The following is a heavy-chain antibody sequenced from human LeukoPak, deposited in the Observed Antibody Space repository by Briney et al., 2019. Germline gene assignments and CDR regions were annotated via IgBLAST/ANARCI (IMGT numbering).Heavy chain of an antibody. J-gene: IGHJ6*03. CDR1: GFTFSSYW. V-gene: IGHV3-74*01. CDR2: INSDGSST. CDR3: ARDPYNGNYGDSYYYFMDA. Sequence: GGSLRLSCAASGFTFSSYWMHWVRQAPGKGLVWVSRINSDGSSTSYADSVRGRFSISRDNAKNTLYLQMNSLRAEDTAVYYCARDPYNGNYGDSYYYFMDAWGKGTTVTISS. D-gene: IGHD1-26*01.